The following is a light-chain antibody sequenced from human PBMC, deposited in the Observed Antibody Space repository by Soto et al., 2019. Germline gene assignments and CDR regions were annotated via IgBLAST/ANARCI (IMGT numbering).Light chain of an antibody. CDR1: QTVVTDL. CDR2: ATS. J-gene: IGKJ4*01. CDR3: QQYGGSPRALI. Sequence: EIVLTQSPDTLSLSPGERATLSCRASQTVVTDLLVWYQQRIGHPPRLLIYATSRRATCIPDRFSGRGSGTDFTLTISRLEPEDFAVYYCQQYGGSPRALIFGGGTRVESK. V-gene: IGKV3-20*01.